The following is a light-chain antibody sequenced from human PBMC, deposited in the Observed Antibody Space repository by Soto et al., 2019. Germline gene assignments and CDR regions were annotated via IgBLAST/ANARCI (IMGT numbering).Light chain of an antibody. Sequence: EIVLTQSPGTLSLSPGERATLSCRASQSVSSSYLAWYQQKPGEAPSLLIYAASMRATGIPNRFSGSGSGKAFTLTISRLEPEDFAVYYCHQYGSSPLLTFGGGTKVEIK. CDR1: QSVSSSY. V-gene: IGKV3-20*01. CDR2: AAS. CDR3: HQYGSSPLLT. J-gene: IGKJ4*01.